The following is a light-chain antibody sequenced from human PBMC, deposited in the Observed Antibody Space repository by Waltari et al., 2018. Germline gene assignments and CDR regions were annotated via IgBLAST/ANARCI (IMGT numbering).Light chain of an antibody. J-gene: IGLJ2*01. V-gene: IGLV2-11*01. CDR2: DVT. Sequence: QSALTQPRSVSGSPGQSVAISCTGTSSDVGGNNYVSWYQQYPGTAPKLIIYDVTKRPSGVPDLFSGSKSGNTASLTISGLQAEDEADYYCCSYAGTYTPLFGGGTKLTVL. CDR1: SSDVGGNNY. CDR3: CSYAGTYTPL.